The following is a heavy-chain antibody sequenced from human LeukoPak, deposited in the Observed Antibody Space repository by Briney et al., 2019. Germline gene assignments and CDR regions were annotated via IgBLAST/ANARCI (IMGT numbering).Heavy chain of an antibody. J-gene: IGHJ6*02. CDR2: MNPNRDNT. Sequence: ASVKVSCKASGYTFTSYDINWVRQATGQGLEWMGWMNPNRDNTGYAQKFQGRVTMTRNTSISTAYMELSSLRSEDTAVYYCARGGIAAAVVYYYYYYGMDVWGQGTTVTVSS. CDR1: GYTFTSYD. V-gene: IGHV1-8*01. D-gene: IGHD6-13*01. CDR3: ARGGIAAAVVYYYYYYGMDV.